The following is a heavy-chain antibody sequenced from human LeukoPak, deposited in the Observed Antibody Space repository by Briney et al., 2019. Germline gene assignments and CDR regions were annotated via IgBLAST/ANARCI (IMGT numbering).Heavy chain of an antibody. CDR1: GFTFSSYA. J-gene: IGHJ4*02. CDR3: AKGTTYYDILTGYGYPYYFDH. CDR2: ISGSGGST. V-gene: IGHV3-23*01. Sequence: PGGSLRLSCVASGFTFSSYAVSWVRQAPGKGLEWVSAISGSGGSTYYADSVKGRFTISRDNSKNTLYVQMNSLRAEDTATYYCAKGTTYYDILTGYGYPYYFDHWGQGTLVTVSS. D-gene: IGHD3-9*01.